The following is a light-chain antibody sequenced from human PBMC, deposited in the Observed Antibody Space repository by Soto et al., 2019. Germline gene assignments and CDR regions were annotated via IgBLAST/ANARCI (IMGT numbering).Light chain of an antibody. CDR1: SSNIGAGYN. CDR2: GNS. V-gene: IGLV1-40*01. J-gene: IGLJ2*01. Sequence: QSVLTQPPSVSGAPGQRVTISCTGSSSNIGAGYNVHWYQQLPGTAPKLLMYGNSNRPSGVPDRFSGSKSGTSASLAITGLQAEDEADYYCQSYDRSLSGSVFGGGTKVTVL. CDR3: QSYDRSLSGSV.